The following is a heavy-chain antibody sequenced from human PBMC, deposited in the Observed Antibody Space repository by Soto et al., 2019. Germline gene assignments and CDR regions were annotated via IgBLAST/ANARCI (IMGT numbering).Heavy chain of an antibody. D-gene: IGHD1-7*01. CDR1: GFTFSDYY. CDR2: ISSSSDYT. CDR3: ARGGVRGTTSRGQVYN. J-gene: IGHJ4*02. Sequence: QVQVVESGGGLVKPGGSLRLSCAASGFTFSDYYMNWIRQAPGKGLEWVSYISSSSDYTKYADSVKGRFTISRDNAKSSRDLQMNSLRAEDTAVYYCARGGVRGTTSRGQVYNWGQGTRVTVSS. V-gene: IGHV3-11*06.